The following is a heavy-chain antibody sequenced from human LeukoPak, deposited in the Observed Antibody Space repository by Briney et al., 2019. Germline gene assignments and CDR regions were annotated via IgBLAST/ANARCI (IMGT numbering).Heavy chain of an antibody. D-gene: IGHD5-18*01. Sequence: GGSLRLSCAASGFTFSSYSMNWVRQAPGKGLEWVSYISSSSSTIYYADSVKGRFTISRDNAKNSLYLQMNSLRAEDTAVYYCARDFQAWIQLWFWDYWGQGTLVTVSS. CDR3: ARDFQAWIQLWFWDY. CDR1: GFTFSSYS. CDR2: ISSSSSTI. J-gene: IGHJ4*02. V-gene: IGHV3-48*04.